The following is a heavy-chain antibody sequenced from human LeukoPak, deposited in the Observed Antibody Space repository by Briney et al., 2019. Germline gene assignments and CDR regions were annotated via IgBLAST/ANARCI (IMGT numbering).Heavy chain of an antibody. CDR1: GYTFTSYY. D-gene: IGHD2-2*01. V-gene: IGHV1-46*01. Sequence: EASVKVSCKASGYTFTSYYMHWVRQAPGQXLEWMGIVNPSGGSTSYAQKFQGKVTMTRDTSTSTVYMELSSLTSEDTAVYYCARGRGVVVPAAPTGDPFDIWGQGTMVTVSS. CDR2: VNPSGGST. CDR3: ARGRGVVVPAAPTGDPFDI. J-gene: IGHJ3*02.